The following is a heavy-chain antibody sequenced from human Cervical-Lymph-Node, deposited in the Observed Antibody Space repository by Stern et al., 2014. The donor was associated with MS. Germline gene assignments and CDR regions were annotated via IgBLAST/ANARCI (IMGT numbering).Heavy chain of an antibody. V-gene: IGHV3-73*02. J-gene: IGHJ5*02. CDR3: TRPLVQGNWFDP. CDR1: GLTFSASA. Sequence: VQLVESGGGLVQPGGSLTLSCAASGLTFSASAMHLVRQASGKGLEWVGRIRSKANSHATTYAASVEGRFTISRDDSQNTAYLHRNSLKTEDAAVYYCTRPLVQGNWFDPWGQGTLVTVSS. CDR2: IRSKANSHAT.